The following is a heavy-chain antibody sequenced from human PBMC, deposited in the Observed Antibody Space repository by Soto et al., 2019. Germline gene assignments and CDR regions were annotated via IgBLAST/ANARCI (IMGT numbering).Heavy chain of an antibody. CDR2: IIPIFGTA. Sequence: GASVKVSCKASGGTFSSYAISWVRQAPGQGLEWMGGIIPIFGTANYAQKFQGRVTITADKSTSTAYMELSSLRSEDTAVYYCARSPTLRYNWNSPVLGFDYWGQGTLVTVSS. CDR3: ARSPTLRYNWNSPVLGFDY. D-gene: IGHD1-7*01. J-gene: IGHJ4*02. CDR1: GGTFSSYA. V-gene: IGHV1-69*06.